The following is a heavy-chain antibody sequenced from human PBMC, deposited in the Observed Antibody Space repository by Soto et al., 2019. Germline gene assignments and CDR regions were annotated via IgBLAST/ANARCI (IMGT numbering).Heavy chain of an antibody. V-gene: IGHV3-23*01. CDR1: GFTFSSYA. CDR2: ISGSGGST. D-gene: IGHD6-19*01. J-gene: IGHJ4*02. CDR3: VKSNGWYAELDY. Sequence: EVQLLESGGGLVQPGGSLRLSCAASGFTFSSYAMSWVRQAPGKGLEWVSAISGSGGSTYYADSVKGRFTFSRDNSKNTLYLQMNSLRAGDTAVYYCVKSNGWYAELDYWGQGTLVTVSS.